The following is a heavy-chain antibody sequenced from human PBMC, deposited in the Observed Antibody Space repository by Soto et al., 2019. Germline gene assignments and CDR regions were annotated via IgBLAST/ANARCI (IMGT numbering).Heavy chain of an antibody. CDR2: ISAYNGNT. CDR1: GYTFTSYG. D-gene: IGHD3-22*01. Sequence: ASVKVSCKASGYTFTSYGISWVRQAPGQGLEWMGWISAYNGNTNYAQKLQGRVTMTTDTSTSTAYMELRSLRSDDTAVYYCARVDLYYYDSSGYYTQRYNWFDPWGQGTLVTV. J-gene: IGHJ5*02. CDR3: ARVDLYYYDSSGYYTQRYNWFDP. V-gene: IGHV1-18*01.